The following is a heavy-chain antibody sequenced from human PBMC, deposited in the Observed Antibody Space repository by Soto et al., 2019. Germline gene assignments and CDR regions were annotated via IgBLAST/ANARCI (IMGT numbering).Heavy chain of an antibody. D-gene: IGHD1-26*01. CDR2: ISDSGGTS. CDR3: AKRPRALLTFDY. Sequence: EVQLVDSGGGLVQPGGSLRLSCAASGFIFSNYVMSWVRQAPGKGLEWVSSISDSGGTSYYADSVKGRLTISRDNSKNTRYLQMNSLRAEDTAIYYCAKRPRALLTFDYWGQGTLVTVSS. J-gene: IGHJ4*02. CDR1: GFIFSNYV. V-gene: IGHV3-23*04.